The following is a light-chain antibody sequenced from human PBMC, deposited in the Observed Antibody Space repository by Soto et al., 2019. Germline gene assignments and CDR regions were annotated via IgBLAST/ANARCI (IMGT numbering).Light chain of an antibody. CDR2: DAS. J-gene: IGKJ2*01. Sequence: DIQMTQSPSTLSASVGDRVTITCRASQSISSWLAWYQQKPGKAPKLLIYDASSLESGVPSRFSGSGSGTEFTLTISSLQPDDFATYYCQQYNSYSSVVYTFGQGTKLEIK. V-gene: IGKV1-5*01. CDR3: QQYNSYSSVVYT. CDR1: QSISSW.